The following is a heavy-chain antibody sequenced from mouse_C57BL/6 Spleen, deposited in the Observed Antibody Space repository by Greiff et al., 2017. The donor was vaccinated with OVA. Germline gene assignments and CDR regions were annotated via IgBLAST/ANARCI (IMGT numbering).Heavy chain of an antibody. CDR1: GFTFTDYY. Sequence: EVQGVESGGGLVQPGGSLSLSCAASGFTFTDYYMSWVRQPPGKALEWLGFIRNKANGYTTEYSASVKGRFTISRDNSQSILYIQMNALRAEYSATYYCARYGKYYYAMDYWGQGTSVTVSS. CDR2: IRNKANGYTT. J-gene: IGHJ4*01. CDR3: ARYGKYYYAMDY. V-gene: IGHV7-3*01.